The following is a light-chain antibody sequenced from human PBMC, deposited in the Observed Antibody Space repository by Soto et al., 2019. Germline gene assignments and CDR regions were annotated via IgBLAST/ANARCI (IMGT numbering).Light chain of an antibody. V-gene: IGKV1-9*01. CDR3: QQLNSYPRG. CDR1: QGISSY. CDR2: AAS. J-gene: IGKJ3*01. Sequence: DIQLTQSPSFLSASVGDRVTITCRASQGISSYLAWYQQKPGKAPKLLIYAASTFQSGVPSRFSGSGSGTEFTLTISSLQPEDFATYYCQQLNSYPRGFGPGTKVDIK.